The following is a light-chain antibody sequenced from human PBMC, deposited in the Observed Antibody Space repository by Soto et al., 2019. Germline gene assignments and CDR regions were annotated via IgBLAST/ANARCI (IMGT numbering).Light chain of an antibody. J-gene: IGLJ2*01. Sequence: QSVLTQPPSASGTPGQRVTISCSGSSSNIGSSYVYWYQQLPGTAPKLVIFRSNQRPSGVPDRFSGSKSGTSASLAISGLRSEDEADYYCAGWDASLSGHVVFGGGTKVTVL. V-gene: IGLV1-47*01. CDR2: RSN. CDR1: SSNIGSSY. CDR3: AGWDASLSGHVV.